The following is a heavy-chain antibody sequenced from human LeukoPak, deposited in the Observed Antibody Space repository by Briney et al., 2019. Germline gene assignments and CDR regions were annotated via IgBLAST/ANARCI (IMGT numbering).Heavy chain of an antibody. Sequence: ASVNVSCKASGYTFVDHYIHWVRQAPGQGLEWMGWINPKRGGTTYAEKFEGRVTMTSDTAISTVYMELTSLRSDDTAFYYCAREVKVPGELLGGFDSWGQGSLVTAS. CDR3: AREVKVPGELLGGFDS. CDR1: GYTFVDHY. V-gene: IGHV1-2*02. D-gene: IGHD3-10*01. CDR2: INPKRGGT. J-gene: IGHJ5*01.